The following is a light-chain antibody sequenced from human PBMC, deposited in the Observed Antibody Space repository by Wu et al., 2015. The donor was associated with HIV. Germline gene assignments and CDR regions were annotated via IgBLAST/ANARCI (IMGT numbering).Light chain of an antibody. J-gene: IGKJ1*01. CDR3: QHYKGP. CDR1: QMDNNW. V-gene: IGKV1-5*03. CDR2: HAS. Sequence: DIQMTQSPSTLSASVGDRVTITCRASQMDNNWLAWYQQKPGKAPKLLIYHASTLEAGVPSRFGGSESGTEFTLTISGLQPDDFATYYCQHYKGPFGQGTKVEVK.